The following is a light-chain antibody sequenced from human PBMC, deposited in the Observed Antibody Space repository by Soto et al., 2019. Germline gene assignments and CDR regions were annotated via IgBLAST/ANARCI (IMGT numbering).Light chain of an antibody. Sequence: IVVTQSPDTLSFSPVERATLSCRASQSVSSYLAWYQQKPGQAPRLLIYDASNRATGIPARFSGSGSGTDFTLTIRRLEPEDFAVYYCQQYGSSYPWTFGQRSIVDIK. J-gene: IGKJ1*01. CDR2: DAS. CDR3: QQYGSSYPWT. V-gene: IGKV3-20*01. CDR1: QSVSSY.